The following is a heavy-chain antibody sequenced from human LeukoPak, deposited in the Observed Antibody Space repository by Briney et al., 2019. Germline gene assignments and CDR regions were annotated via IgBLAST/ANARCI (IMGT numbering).Heavy chain of an antibody. CDR2: INPNSGGT. D-gene: IGHD3-22*01. Sequence: ASVKVSCKASGYTFTGYYMHWVRQAPGQGLEWMGRINPNSGGTNYAQKFQGRVTMTRDTSISTAYMELSRLRSDDTAVYYCAKIVDYYDSSGYYFDYRGQGTLVTVSS. V-gene: IGHV1-2*06. CDR1: GYTFTGYY. J-gene: IGHJ4*02. CDR3: AKIVDYYDSSGYYFDY.